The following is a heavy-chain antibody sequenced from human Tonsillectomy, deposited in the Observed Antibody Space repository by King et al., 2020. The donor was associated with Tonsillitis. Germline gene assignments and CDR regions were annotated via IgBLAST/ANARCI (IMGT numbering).Heavy chain of an antibody. Sequence: QLQESGPGLVKPSQTLSLTCTDSGGSISSGGYYWSWIRQHPGKGLEWIGYIYYSGSTYYNPSLKSRVTISVDTSKNQFSLKLSSVTAADTAVYYCARDGNLVAGVRGFDYWGQGTLVTVSS. J-gene: IGHJ4*02. CDR1: GGSISSGGYY. D-gene: IGHD6-19*01. CDR2: IYYSGST. CDR3: ARDGNLVAGVRGFDY. V-gene: IGHV4-31*03.